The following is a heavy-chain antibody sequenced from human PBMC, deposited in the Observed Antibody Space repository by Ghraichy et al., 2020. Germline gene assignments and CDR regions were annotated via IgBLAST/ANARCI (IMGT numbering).Heavy chain of an antibody. D-gene: IGHD1-14*01. V-gene: IGHV1-2*02. CDR2: ISPNTGDT. CDR3: ARGYFGMDV. CDR1: GYTFSGSY. J-gene: IGHJ6*02. Sequence: SVKVSCKASGYTFSGSYIYWARQAPGQGLEWMGWISPNTGDTYYVQKFQGRVTMTRDTSISTAYMELNRVTSDDTAVYYCARGYFGMDVWGQGTTVTVSS.